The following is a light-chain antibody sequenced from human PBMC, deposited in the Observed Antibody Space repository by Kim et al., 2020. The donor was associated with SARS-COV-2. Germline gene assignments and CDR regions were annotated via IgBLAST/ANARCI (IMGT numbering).Light chain of an antibody. V-gene: IGLV1-51*01. CDR2: DDD. J-gene: IGLJ2*01. Sequence: QSVLTQPPSVSAAPGQRVTISCSGATSDIGNNYASWYQQLPGTAPKLLIYDDDKRPSRIPDRFSASKSGTTATLTIAGVQTGDEADYHCGTWHSGLRVVLFGGGTKLTVL. CDR1: TSDIGNNY. CDR3: GTWHSGLRVVL.